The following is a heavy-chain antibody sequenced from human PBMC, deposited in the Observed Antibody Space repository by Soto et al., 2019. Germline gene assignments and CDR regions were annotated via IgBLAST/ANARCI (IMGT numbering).Heavy chain of an antibody. Sequence: ASVKVSCKASGGTFSSYAISWVRQAPGQGLEWMGGIIPIFGTANYAQKFQGRVTITADESTSTAYMELSSLRSEDTAVYYCARHSGGDGYNYHWGQGTLVTVSS. CDR1: GGTFSSYA. CDR3: ARHSGGDGYNYH. CDR2: IIPIFGTA. D-gene: IGHD2-21*01. V-gene: IGHV1-69*13. J-gene: IGHJ5*02.